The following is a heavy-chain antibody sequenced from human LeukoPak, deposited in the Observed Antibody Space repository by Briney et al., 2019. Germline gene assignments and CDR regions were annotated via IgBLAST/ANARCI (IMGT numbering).Heavy chain of an antibody. J-gene: IGHJ4*02. CDR1: GGPISPYY. Sequence: PSETLSLTCSVSGGPISPYYWSWIRQPPGKGLEWIGYIFYSGITTYNPSLKSRVTISLDSSKNQFFLRLTSVTAADTAMYYCARAETLAAIYFDFWGQGSLVTVSS. CDR3: ARAETLAAIYFDF. D-gene: IGHD6-25*01. V-gene: IGHV4-59*01. CDR2: IFYSGIT.